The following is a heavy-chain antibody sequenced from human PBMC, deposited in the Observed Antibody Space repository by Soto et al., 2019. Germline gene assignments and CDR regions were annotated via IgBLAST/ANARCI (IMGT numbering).Heavy chain of an antibody. J-gene: IGHJ4*02. CDR1: GFTFSSYS. CDR2: ISSSSSYI. V-gene: IGHV3-21*01. CDR3: EREGSSGWFS. D-gene: IGHD6-19*01. Sequence: EVQLVESGGVLVKPGGSLRLSCAASGFTFSSYSMNWVRQAPGKGLEWVSSISSSSSYIYYADSVKGRFTIYRDNAKNSLYLQMNSLRAEDTAVSYCEREGSSGWFSWCQGTLVTVSS.